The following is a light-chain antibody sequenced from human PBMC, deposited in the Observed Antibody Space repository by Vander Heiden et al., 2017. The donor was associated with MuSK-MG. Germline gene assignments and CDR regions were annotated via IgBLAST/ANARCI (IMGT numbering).Light chain of an antibody. Sequence: DIQMTQSPSTLSASVGDRVTITCRASQSISNWLAWYQQKPGKAPKLLIYKASNLESGVPSRFSGRGSGTEFTITISSLQSDDFATYYCQQYNSSFGQGTKVEIK. CDR3: QQYNSS. V-gene: IGKV1-5*03. CDR2: KAS. J-gene: IGKJ1*01. CDR1: QSISNW.